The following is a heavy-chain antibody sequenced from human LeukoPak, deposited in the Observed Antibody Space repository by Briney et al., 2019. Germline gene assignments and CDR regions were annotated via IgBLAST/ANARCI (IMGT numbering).Heavy chain of an antibody. CDR1: GFTFSSYS. J-gene: IGHJ4*02. D-gene: IGHD3-22*01. CDR2: ISSSSSYI. CDR3: AREWDYYDRDDY. Sequence: GGSLRLSCAASGFTFSSYSMNWVRQAPGKGLEWVSSISSSSSYIYYADSVKGRFTISRDNAKNSLYLQMNSLRAEDTAVYYCAREWDYYDRDDYWGQGTLVTVSS. V-gene: IGHV3-21*01.